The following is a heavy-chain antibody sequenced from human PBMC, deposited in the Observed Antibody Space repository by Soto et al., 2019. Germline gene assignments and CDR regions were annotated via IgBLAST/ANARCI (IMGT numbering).Heavy chain of an antibody. V-gene: IGHV4-30-2*01. CDR3: ARGWLEDGYNLDYFDY. Sequence: QLQLQESGSGLVKPSQTLSLTCAVSGGSISSGGYSWSWIRQPPGKGLEWIGYIYHSGSTYYNPSLKSRVTISVDRSKNQFSLKLSSVTAADKAGYYCARGWLEDGYNLDYFDYWGQGTLVTVSS. CDR1: GGSISSGGYS. CDR2: IYHSGST. J-gene: IGHJ4*02. D-gene: IGHD5-12*01.